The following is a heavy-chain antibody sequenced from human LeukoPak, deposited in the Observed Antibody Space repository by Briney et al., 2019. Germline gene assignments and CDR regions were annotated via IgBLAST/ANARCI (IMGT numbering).Heavy chain of an antibody. CDR3: ARDRKGSGYYNY. V-gene: IGHV1-18*01. CDR2: ISAYNGNT. D-gene: IGHD3-22*01. CDR1: GYTFTSYG. J-gene: IGHJ4*02. Sequence: ASVKVSCKASGYTFTSYGISWVRQAPGQGLEWMGWISAYNGNTNYAQKFQGRVTMTTDTSTSTVFMGLRSLRSDDTAVYYCARDRKGSGYYNYWGQGTLVTVSS.